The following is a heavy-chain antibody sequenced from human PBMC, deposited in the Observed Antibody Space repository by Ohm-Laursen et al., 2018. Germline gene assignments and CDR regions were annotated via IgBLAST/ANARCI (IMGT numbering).Heavy chain of an antibody. J-gene: IGHJ4*02. Sequence: SLRLSCAASGFTFSSYSMNWVRQAPGKGLEWVSSISSSSSYIYYADSVKGRFTISRDNAKNSLYLQMNSPRAEDTAVYYCARATPYDSSGYRDWGQGTLVTVSS. V-gene: IGHV3-21*01. D-gene: IGHD3-22*01. CDR2: ISSSSSYI. CDR3: ARATPYDSSGYRD. CDR1: GFTFSSYS.